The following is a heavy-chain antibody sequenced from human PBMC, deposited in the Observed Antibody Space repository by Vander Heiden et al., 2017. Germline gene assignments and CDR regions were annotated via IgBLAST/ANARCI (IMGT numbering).Heavy chain of an antibody. Sequence: EVQLVESGGGLIHPGGSLRLSCAVSGFSVSSTHMSWVRQAPGKGLEWVSINYSGDTTHYADSVKGRFTMSRDNSENTLYLQMNNLRDEDTAVYYCARITDSSGWHVAFDYWGQGSLVTVSS. CDR3: ARITDSSGWHVAFDY. V-gene: IGHV3-53*01. J-gene: IGHJ4*02. CDR2: NYSGDTT. D-gene: IGHD6-19*01. CDR1: GFSVSSTH.